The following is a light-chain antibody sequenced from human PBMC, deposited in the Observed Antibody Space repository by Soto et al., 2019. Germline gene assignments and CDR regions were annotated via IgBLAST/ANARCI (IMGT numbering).Light chain of an antibody. CDR2: DAS. CDR1: QSISSW. CDR3: QQYNNDWT. J-gene: IGKJ1*01. V-gene: IGKV1-5*01. Sequence: IQMAQSPCTLSASLVHRFTITCRASQSISSWLAWYQQKPGKAPKLLIYDASSLESGVPSRFSGSGSGTEFTLTISSLQPDDFATYYCQQYNNDWTFGQGTKVDIK.